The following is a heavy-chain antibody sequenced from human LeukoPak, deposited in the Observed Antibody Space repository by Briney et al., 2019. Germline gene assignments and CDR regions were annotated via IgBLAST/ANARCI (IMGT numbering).Heavy chain of an antibody. CDR1: GCSISSGSYY. J-gene: IGHJ4*02. V-gene: IGHV4-61*02. Sequence: SETLSLTCIGSGCSISSGSYYWSWTRHPAGKGLEWIGRIYTSGSTNYNPSLKSRVTISVDTSKNQFSLKLSSVTAADTAVYYCAREGARYSCYDSWGQGTLVTVSS. CDR3: AREGARYSCYDS. D-gene: IGHD5-12*01. CDR2: IYTSGST.